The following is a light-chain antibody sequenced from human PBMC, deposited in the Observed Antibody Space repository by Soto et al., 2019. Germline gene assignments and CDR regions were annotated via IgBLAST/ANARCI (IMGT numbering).Light chain of an antibody. CDR3: QHYNSYQYT. J-gene: IGKJ2*01. CDR2: KSS. V-gene: IGKV1-5*03. CDR1: QSISSW. Sequence: DIQMTQSPSTLSASIGDSVTITCRASQSISSWLAWYQQKPGKAPNLLIYKSSSLESGVPSRFSGSGSGTEFTLTISSLQPDDFATYYCQHYNSYQYTFGQGTKLEIK.